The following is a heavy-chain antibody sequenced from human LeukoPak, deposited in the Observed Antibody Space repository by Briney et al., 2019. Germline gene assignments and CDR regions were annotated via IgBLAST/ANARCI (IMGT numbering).Heavy chain of an antibody. CDR2: ISWNSGDL. D-gene: IGHD3-9*01. V-gene: IGHV3-9*01. J-gene: IGHJ4*02. CDR3: AKDPYDDLTHYYHY. CDR1: GFIFNDYA. Sequence: GGSLRLSCAGSGFIFNDYAMHWVRQVPVKGLEWVSGISWNSGDLDYADSVKGRFTISRDNAKNSIYLQMNSLRPEDTALYYCAKDPYDDLTHYYHYWGQGTLVTVSS.